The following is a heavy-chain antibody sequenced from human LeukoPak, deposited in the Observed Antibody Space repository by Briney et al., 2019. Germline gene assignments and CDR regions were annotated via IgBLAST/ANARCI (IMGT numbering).Heavy chain of an antibody. Sequence: PSETLSLTCTVSGGSISSYYWSWIRQPAGKGLEWIGRIYTSGSTNYNPSLKSRVTMSVDTSKNQFSLKLSSVTAADTAAYYCARDIGSGSYEFLDPWGQGTLVTVSS. J-gene: IGHJ5*02. V-gene: IGHV4-4*07. CDR3: ARDIGSGSYEFLDP. CDR2: IYTSGST. D-gene: IGHD3-10*01. CDR1: GGSISSYY.